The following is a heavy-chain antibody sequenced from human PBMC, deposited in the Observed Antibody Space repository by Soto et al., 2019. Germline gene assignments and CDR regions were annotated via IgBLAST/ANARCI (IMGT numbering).Heavy chain of an antibody. J-gene: IGHJ6*02. Sequence: PGKSLKISCKGSGYSFTSYWIGWVRQMPGKGLEWMGIIYPGDSDTRYSPSFQGQVTISADKSISTAYLQWSSLKASDTAMYYCARTSAAGKYYYGMDVWGQGTTVTV. D-gene: IGHD6-13*01. CDR3: ARTSAAGKYYYGMDV. CDR2: IYPGDSDT. V-gene: IGHV5-51*03. CDR1: GYSFTSYW.